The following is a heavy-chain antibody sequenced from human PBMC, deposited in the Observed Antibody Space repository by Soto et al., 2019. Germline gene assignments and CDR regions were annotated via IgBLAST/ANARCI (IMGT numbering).Heavy chain of an antibody. CDR2: ISAYNGNT. CDR3: ARAQVRARDGSGYYHSRGWFDP. J-gene: IGHJ5*02. CDR1: GYTFTSYG. D-gene: IGHD3-22*01. V-gene: IGHV1-18*04. Sequence: ASVKVSCKASGYTFTSYGISWVRQAPGQGLEWMGWISAYNGNTNDAQKLQGRVTMTTDTSTSTAYMELRSLRSDDTAVYYCARAQVRARDGSGYYHSRGWFDPWGQGTLVTVSS.